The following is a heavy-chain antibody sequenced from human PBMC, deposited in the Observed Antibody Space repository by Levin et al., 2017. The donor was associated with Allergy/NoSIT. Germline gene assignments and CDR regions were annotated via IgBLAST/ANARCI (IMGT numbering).Heavy chain of an antibody. Sequence: GESLKISCAASGFTFSSYAMHWVRQAPGKGLEWVAVISYDGSNKYYADSVKGRFTISRDNSKNTLYLQMNSLRAEDTAVYYCARDPTPIDYGDGGGWFDPWGQGTLVTVSS. CDR2: ISYDGSNK. J-gene: IGHJ5*02. CDR3: ARDPTPIDYGDGGGWFDP. V-gene: IGHV3-30-3*01. CDR1: GFTFSSYA. D-gene: IGHD4-17*01.